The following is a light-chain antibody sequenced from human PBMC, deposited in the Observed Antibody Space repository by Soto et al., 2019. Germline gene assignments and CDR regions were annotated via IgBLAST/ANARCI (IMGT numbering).Light chain of an antibody. CDR1: TGAVTSGHY. V-gene: IGLV7-46*01. CDR3: LLSFSGARGV. CDR2: DTS. Sequence: QDVVTQEPSLTVSPGGTVTLTCGSSTGAVTSGHYPYWFQQKPGQAPRTLIYDTSNKHSWTPARFSGSLLGGKAALTLSGAQPEDEAEYYCLLSFSGARGVFGGGTKVTVL. J-gene: IGLJ2*01.